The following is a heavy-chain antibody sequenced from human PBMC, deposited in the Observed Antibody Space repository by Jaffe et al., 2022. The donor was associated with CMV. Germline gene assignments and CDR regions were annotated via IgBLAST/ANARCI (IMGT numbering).Heavy chain of an antibody. V-gene: IGHV3-21*01. CDR1: GFTFSSYS. CDR3: ARAPGPPPDYDFWSGYYIDYYMDV. CDR2: ISSSSSYI. D-gene: IGHD3-3*01. J-gene: IGHJ6*03. Sequence: EVQLVESGGGLVKPGGSLRLSCAASGFTFSSYSMNWVRQAPGKGLEWVSSISSSSSYIYYADSVKGRFTISRDNAKNSLYLQMNSLRAEDTAVYYCARAPGPPPDYDFWSGYYIDYYMDVWGKGTTVTVSS.